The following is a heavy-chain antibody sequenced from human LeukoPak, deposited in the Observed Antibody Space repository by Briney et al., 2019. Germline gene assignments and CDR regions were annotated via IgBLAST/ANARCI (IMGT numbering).Heavy chain of an antibody. CDR2: IYYSGST. Sequence: KPSETLSLTCTVSGGSISSSSYYWGWIRQPPGKGLEWIGSIYYSGSTYYNPSLKSRVTISVDTSKNQFSLKLSSVTAADTAMYYCARRDSISWQLDYWGQGTLVTVSS. V-gene: IGHV4-39*01. CDR3: ARRDSISWQLDY. J-gene: IGHJ4*02. CDR1: GGSISSSSYY. D-gene: IGHD6-13*01.